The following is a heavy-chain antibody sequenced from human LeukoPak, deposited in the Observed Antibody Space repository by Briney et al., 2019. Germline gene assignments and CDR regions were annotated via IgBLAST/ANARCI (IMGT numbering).Heavy chain of an antibody. J-gene: IGHJ3*02. Sequence: SETLSLTCTVSGGSISSYYWSWIRQPAGKGLEWIGRIYTSGSTNYNPSLKSRVTMSVDTSKNQFSLKLSSVTAADMAVYYCARATFYCSSTSCQEVAFDIWGQGTMVTVSS. V-gene: IGHV4-4*07. D-gene: IGHD2-2*01. CDR2: IYTSGST. CDR3: ARATFYCSSTSCQEVAFDI. CDR1: GGSISSYY.